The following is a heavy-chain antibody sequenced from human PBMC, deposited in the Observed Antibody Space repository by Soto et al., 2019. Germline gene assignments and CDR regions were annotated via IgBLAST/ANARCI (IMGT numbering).Heavy chain of an antibody. CDR2: IYYSGTT. J-gene: IGHJ6*02. D-gene: IGHD3-10*01. V-gene: IGHV4-30-4*01. CDR3: ARDRYYGRGIYYTFYYGMDV. CDR1: DGSISSGDYY. Sequence: PSETLSLTCTVSDGSISSGDYYWSWIRQPPGKGLEWIGNIYYSGTTYYNPSLKSRVSISLDTAKNQFSLKLSSVTAADTAVYFCARDRYYGRGIYYTFYYGMDVWGQGTTVTVSS.